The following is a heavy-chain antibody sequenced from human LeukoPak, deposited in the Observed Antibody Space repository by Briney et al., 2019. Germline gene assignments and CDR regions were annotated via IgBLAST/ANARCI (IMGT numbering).Heavy chain of an antibody. CDR2: ISSSGGTI. D-gene: IGHD6-19*01. J-gene: IGHJ6*03. Sequence: GGSLRLSCAASGFIFSDYYMSWIRQAPGKGLEWVSYISSSGGTIYYADSVKGRFTISRDNAKNSLYLQMNSLRAEDTAVYYCARGLSSGWYYYYYYMDVWGKGTTVTVSS. V-gene: IGHV3-11*04. CDR1: GFIFSDYY. CDR3: ARGLSSGWYYYYYYMDV.